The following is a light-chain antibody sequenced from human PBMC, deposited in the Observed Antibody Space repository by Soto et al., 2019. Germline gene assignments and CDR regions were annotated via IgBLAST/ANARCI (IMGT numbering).Light chain of an antibody. Sequence: SALPQPASVSGSPGQSITISCAGTSSDVGAYTYVSWYQQHPGKAPKLMIYDVSNRPSGVSNRFSGSKSGNTAFLIISGLQAEDEADYYCTSYTSNSTPYVFGGGTKVTVL. CDR1: SSDVGAYTY. V-gene: IGLV2-14*01. CDR2: DVS. CDR3: TSYTSNSTPYV. J-gene: IGLJ1*01.